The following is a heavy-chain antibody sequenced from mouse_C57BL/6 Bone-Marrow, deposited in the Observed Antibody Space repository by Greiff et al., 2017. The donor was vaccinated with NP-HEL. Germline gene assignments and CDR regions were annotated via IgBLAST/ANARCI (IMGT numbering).Heavy chain of an antibody. CDR1: GYAFSRYW. CDR3: SRWDGYYGDY. CDR2: IYPGDGDT. D-gene: IGHD2-3*01. V-gene: IGHV1-80*01. J-gene: IGHJ2*01. Sequence: QVQLQQSGAELVKPGASVKISCTASGYAFSRYWMNWVKQRPGQGLEWIGQIYPGDGDTNYNGKFKGKATLTADKSSSTAYMQLSSLTSEDSAVYFCSRWDGYYGDYWGQGTTLTVSS.